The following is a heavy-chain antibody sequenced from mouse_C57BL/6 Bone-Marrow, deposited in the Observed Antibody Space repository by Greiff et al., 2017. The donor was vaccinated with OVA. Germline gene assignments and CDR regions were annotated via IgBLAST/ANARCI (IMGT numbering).Heavy chain of an antibody. CDR1: GYTFTDYY. V-gene: IGHV1-34*01. D-gene: IGHD1-1*01. Sequence: VQLQQSGPELVKPGASVKMSCKASGYTFTDYYMHWVKQSPGKSLEWIGYIYPNNGGNGYNQKFKGKATLTVDKSSSTAYMELRSLTSEDSAVYYCARENYYGSSYVVYYFDYWGQGTTLTVSS. CDR3: ARENYYGSSYVVYYFDY. J-gene: IGHJ2*01. CDR2: IYPNNGGN.